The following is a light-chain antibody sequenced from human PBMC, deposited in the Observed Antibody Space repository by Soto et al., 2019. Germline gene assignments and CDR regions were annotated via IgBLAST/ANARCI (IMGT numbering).Light chain of an antibody. J-gene: IGKJ1*01. Sequence: EIVLTQSPGTLSLSPGERATLSCRASQSVSSSYLAWYQQKPGQAPRLLIYATSTRSTGIPDRFIGSGSGTDFTLTITRLEPEDFALYYCQQYGTSPWTFGQGTKVDIK. CDR1: QSVSSSY. CDR2: ATS. CDR3: QQYGTSPWT. V-gene: IGKV3-20*01.